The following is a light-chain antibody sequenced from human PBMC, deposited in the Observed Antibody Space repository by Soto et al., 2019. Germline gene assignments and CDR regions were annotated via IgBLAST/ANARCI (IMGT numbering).Light chain of an antibody. CDR3: QQYNNWPRT. V-gene: IGKV3-15*01. Sequence: EIVMTQSPATLSVSPGERATLSCRASQSVSSNFAWYPQKPGQAPRLLIYGASTRATGIPARFSGSGSGTKFTLTISSLQSEDFAVYYCQQYNNWPRTFGQGTKVDIK. CDR2: GAS. CDR1: QSVSSN. J-gene: IGKJ1*01.